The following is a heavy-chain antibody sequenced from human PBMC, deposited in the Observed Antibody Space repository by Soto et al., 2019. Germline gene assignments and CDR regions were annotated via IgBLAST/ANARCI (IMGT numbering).Heavy chain of an antibody. CDR2: ISYDGSNK. D-gene: IGHD5-18*01. J-gene: IGHJ2*01. CDR1: GFNFSIYG. CDR3: ATSDPHSYGYSGYLDL. Sequence: PGGSLSLSCAASGFNFSIYGMHWVRPAPGKGLEWVAVISYDGSNKYYADSVEGRFTISRDNSKNSLYLQMNSLRAEDTAVYYCATSDPHSYGYSGYLDLWGRGTLVTVSS. V-gene: IGHV3-30*03.